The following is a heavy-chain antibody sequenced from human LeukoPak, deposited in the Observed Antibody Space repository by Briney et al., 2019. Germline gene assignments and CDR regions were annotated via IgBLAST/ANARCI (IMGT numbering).Heavy chain of an antibody. V-gene: IGHV1-8*03. J-gene: IGHJ6*03. CDR3: ARGLYSSSWYGLYYYYMDV. Sequence: ASVKVSCKASGYTFTSYDINWVRQATGQGLEWMGWMNPNSGNTGYAQKFQGRATITRNTSISTAYMELSSLRSEDTAVYYCARGLYSSSWYGLYYYYMDVWGKGTTVTVSS. CDR2: MNPNSGNT. D-gene: IGHD6-13*01. CDR1: GYTFTSYD.